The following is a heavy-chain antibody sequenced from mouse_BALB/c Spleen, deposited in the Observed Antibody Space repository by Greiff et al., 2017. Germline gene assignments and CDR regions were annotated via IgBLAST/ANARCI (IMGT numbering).Heavy chain of an antibody. CDR1: GFTFSSYA. CDR3: ARETFSRGGFAY. J-gene: IGHJ3*01. D-gene: IGHD1-1*01. CDR2: ISSGGST. V-gene: IGHV5-6-5*01. Sequence: DVKLVESGGGLVKPGGSLKLSCAASGFTFSSYAMSWVRQTPEKRLEWVASISSGGSTYYPDSVKGRFTISRDNARNILYLQMSSLRSEDTAMYYCARETFSRGGFAYWAQGTLVTVSA.